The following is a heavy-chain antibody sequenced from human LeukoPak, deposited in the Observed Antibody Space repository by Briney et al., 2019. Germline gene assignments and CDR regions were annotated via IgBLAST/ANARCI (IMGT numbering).Heavy chain of an antibody. CDR2: ISAYNGNT. V-gene: IGHV1-18*01. CDR1: GYTFTSYG. Sequence: GASVKVSCKASGYTFTSYGISWVRQAPGQGLEWMGWISAYNGNTNYAQKLQGRVTMTTDTSTSTAYMELRSLRSDDTAVYYCAAPPLYGDYPYYFDYWGQGTLVTVSS. J-gene: IGHJ4*02. CDR3: AAPPLYGDYPYYFDY. D-gene: IGHD4-17*01.